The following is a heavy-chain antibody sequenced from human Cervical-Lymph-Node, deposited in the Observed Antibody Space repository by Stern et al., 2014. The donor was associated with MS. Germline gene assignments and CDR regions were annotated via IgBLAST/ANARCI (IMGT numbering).Heavy chain of an antibody. CDR2: ISFDGSNN. Sequence: QVQLVQSGGGVVQPGRSLRLSCAASGFSFSSFAMHWVRQAPGKGLEWVTVISFDGSNNYYADSVKGRFTISRDNSKNTLYLQMNSLRVEDTAVYFCARSAGVPRYLDFWGQGNLVTVST. CDR3: ARSAGVPRYLDF. V-gene: IGHV3-30-3*01. CDR1: GFSFSSFA. D-gene: IGHD2-8*01. J-gene: IGHJ4*02.